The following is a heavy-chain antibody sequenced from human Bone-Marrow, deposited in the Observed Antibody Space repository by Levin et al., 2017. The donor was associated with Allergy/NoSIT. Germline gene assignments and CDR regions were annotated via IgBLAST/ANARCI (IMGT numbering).Heavy chain of an antibody. CDR3: AKEMTTGLWYFDY. CDR1: GFTFSSYA. Sequence: GESLKISCAASGFTFSSYAMTWVRQAPGKGLEWVSLISGSGGTTYYADSVKGRFTISRDNSKNTLYLQMNSLRAEDTAVYYYAKEMTTGLWYFDYWGQGTLVTVSS. J-gene: IGHJ4*02. D-gene: IGHD4-11*01. V-gene: IGHV3-23*01. CDR2: ISGSGGTT.